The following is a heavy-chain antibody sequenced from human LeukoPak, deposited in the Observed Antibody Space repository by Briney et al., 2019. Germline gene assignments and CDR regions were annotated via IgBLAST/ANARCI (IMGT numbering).Heavy chain of an antibody. CDR2: ISFSGSS. CDR3: ARHVRSGYNFLDY. CDR1: GGSMSNYY. J-gene: IGHJ4*02. Sequence: PSETLSLTCTVSGGSMSNYYWSWIRQPPGRGLECIGYISFSGSSNYNPSRKSRVTMSVDTSRNQFSLKLSSVTAADTAVYYCARHVRSGYNFLDYWGQGNLVTISS. D-gene: IGHD5-24*01. V-gene: IGHV4-59*08.